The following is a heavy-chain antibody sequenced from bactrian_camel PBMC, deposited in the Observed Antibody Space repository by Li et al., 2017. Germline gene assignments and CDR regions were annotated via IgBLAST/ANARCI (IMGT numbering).Heavy chain of an antibody. D-gene: IGHD7*01. CDR2: IDVDGAA. CDR3: AADRVCRPIWDESWQD. Sequence: QVQLVESGGGLVQPGRSLRLSCAGAGFTFSSYYMGWYRQAQGKEREGVAVIDVDGAASYADSVKGRFAISKDNAKNTLYLQMNSLKPTDTAMYYCAADRVCRPIWDESWQDWGQGTQVTVS. V-gene: IGHV3S9*01. CDR1: GFTFSSYY. J-gene: IGHJ4*01.